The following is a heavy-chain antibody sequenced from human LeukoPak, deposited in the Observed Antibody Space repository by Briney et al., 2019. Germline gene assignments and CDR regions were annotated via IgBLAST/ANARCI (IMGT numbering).Heavy chain of an antibody. Sequence: SETLSLTCAVSGYSISSGYYWGWIRQPPGKGLEWIGSIYHSGSTYYNPSLKSRVTISVDTSKNQFSLKLSSVTAADTVVYYCARHKYYDSSFDYWGQGTLVTVSS. J-gene: IGHJ4*02. V-gene: IGHV4-38-2*01. D-gene: IGHD3-22*01. CDR3: ARHKYYDSSFDY. CDR2: IYHSGST. CDR1: GYSISSGYY.